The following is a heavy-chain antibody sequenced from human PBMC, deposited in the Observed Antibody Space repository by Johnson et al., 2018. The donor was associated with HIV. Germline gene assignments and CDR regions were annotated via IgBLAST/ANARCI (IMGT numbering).Heavy chain of an antibody. CDR3: AKVGGRHDYGDYLGAFDI. D-gene: IGHD4-17*01. CDR1: GFTVSSNY. J-gene: IGHJ3*02. CDR2: ISYNGTNT. V-gene: IGHV3-30*18. Sequence: QMLLVESGGGLVQPGGSLRLSCAASGFTVSSNYMSWVRQAPGKGLEWVAVISYNGTNTWYADSVKGRFTISRDNSKNTMYLQLNSLRPEDTAVYYCAKVGGRHDYGDYLGAFDIWGQGTMVTVSS.